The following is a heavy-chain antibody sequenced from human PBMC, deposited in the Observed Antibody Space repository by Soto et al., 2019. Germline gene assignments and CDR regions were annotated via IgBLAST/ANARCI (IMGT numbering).Heavy chain of an antibody. CDR3: ASLITMVRRVGSRYGMDV. CDR2: IVVIFGKA. J-gene: IGHJ6*02. V-gene: IGHV1-58*01. Sequence: AKGCCEARGVSLTSRSLQWAQHANRKRLEWIGWIVVIFGKANYAQKFQERVTITADESTSTAYMELSSLRSEDTAVYYCASLITMVRRVGSRYGMDVWGQGTTVTVSS. D-gene: IGHD3-10*01. CDR1: GVSLTSRS.